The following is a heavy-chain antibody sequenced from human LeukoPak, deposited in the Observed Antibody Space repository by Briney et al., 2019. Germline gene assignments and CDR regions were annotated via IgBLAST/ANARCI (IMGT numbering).Heavy chain of an antibody. CDR2: IIPIFGIA. CDR1: GGTFSSYA. J-gene: IGHJ6*04. CDR3: ARLLEEAYHYGMDV. V-gene: IGHV1-69*15. Sequence: SVKVSCKASGGTFSSYAISWVRQAPGQGLEWMGRIIPIFGIANYAQKFQGRVTITADESTSTAYMELSSLRSEDTAVYYCARLLEEAYHYGMDVWGKGTTVTVSS. D-gene: IGHD2-15*01.